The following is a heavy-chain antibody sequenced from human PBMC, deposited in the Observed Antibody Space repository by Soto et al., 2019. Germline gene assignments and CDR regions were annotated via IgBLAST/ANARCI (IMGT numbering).Heavy chain of an antibody. CDR1: GGSFTSYY. D-gene: IGHD1-1*01. J-gene: IGHJ4*01. CDR3: ASVKHWNDFVY. CDR2: IDYSGST. V-gene: IGHV4-59*01. Sequence: SETLSLTCTVSGGSFTSYYWSWIRQPPGKGLEWIGYIDYSGSTKYNPSLESRVTISLDTSENQFSLELSSVTVPATALPYCASVKHWNDFVYGGQGALVTTFS.